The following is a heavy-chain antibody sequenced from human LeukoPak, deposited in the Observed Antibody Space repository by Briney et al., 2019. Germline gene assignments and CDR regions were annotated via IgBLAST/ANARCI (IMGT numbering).Heavy chain of an antibody. CDR3: AKESHTPRELRYLGD. J-gene: IGHJ4*02. CDR2: ISDSGGST. CDR1: GFTFSSYD. Sequence: GGSLRLSCAASGFTFSSYDMSWVRQAPGKGLEWVSLISDSGGSTYYADSVRGRLTISRDNSKNTLYLQMNSLRAEDTAVYYCAKESHTPRELRYLGDWGQGTLVTVSS. V-gene: IGHV3-23*01. D-gene: IGHD3-9*01.